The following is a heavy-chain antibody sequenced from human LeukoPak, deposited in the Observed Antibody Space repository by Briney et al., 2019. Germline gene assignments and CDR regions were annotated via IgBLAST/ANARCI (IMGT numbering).Heavy chain of an antibody. V-gene: IGHV3-7*01. CDR2: IKQDGSEK. D-gene: IGHD3-16*01. CDR3: AREMTDYYDYVWGSYSDAFDI. CDR1: GFTFSSYW. Sequence: PGGSLRLSCAASGFTFSSYWMSWVRQAPGKGLEWVGNIKQDGSEKYYVDSVKGRFTISRDNAKNSLYLQMNSLRAEDTAVYYCAREMTDYYDYVWGSYSDAFDIWGQGTLVTVSS. J-gene: IGHJ3*02.